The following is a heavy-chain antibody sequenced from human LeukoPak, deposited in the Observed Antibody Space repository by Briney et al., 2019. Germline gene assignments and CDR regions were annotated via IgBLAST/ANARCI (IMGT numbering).Heavy chain of an antibody. CDR2: IDSDGST. J-gene: IGHJ6*02. CDR1: GFTVSNNY. V-gene: IGHV3-66*01. Sequence: GGSLRLSCAASGFTVSNNYMAWVRQAPGKGLEWASVIDSDGSTYYADSVKGRFTISRDNSKNTLFLQMNSLRAEDTAVYYCARTYGDYDYYYGLDVWGQGTTVTVSS. D-gene: IGHD4-17*01. CDR3: ARTYGDYDYYYGLDV.